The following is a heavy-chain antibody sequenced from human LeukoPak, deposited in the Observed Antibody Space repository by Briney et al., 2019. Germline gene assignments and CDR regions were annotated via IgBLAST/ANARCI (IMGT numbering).Heavy chain of an antibody. CDR3: AKVRTMVRGVIPPLDSDY. CDR1: GFTFSSYA. Sequence: GGSLRLSCAASGFTFSSYAMSWVRQAPGKGLEWVSAISGSGGSTYYADSVKGRFTISRDNSKNTLYLQMNSLRAEDTAVYYCAKVRTMVRGVIPPLDSDYWGQGTLVTVSS. V-gene: IGHV3-23*01. J-gene: IGHJ4*02. CDR2: ISGSGGST. D-gene: IGHD3-10*01.